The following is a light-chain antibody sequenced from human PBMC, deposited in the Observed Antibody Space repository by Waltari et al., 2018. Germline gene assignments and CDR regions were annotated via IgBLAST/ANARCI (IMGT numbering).Light chain of an antibody. CDR2: RND. CDR3: VAWDDSLSGRL. CDR1: GSNIGSRS. V-gene: IGLV1-47*01. J-gene: IGLJ3*02. Sequence: QSVLTQPPSASGTPGQRVTISCSGSGSNIGSRSVSWYQQLPGTAPKPLIYRNDQRPSGVPDRFSGSKSGTSASLAISGLRSEDEADYYCVAWDDSLSGRLFGGGTKLTVL.